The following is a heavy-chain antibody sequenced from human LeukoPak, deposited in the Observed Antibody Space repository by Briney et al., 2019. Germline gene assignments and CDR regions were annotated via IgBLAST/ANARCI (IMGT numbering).Heavy chain of an antibody. CDR1: GYTFTSYD. J-gene: IGHJ6*03. Sequence: GASVKVSCKASGYTFTSYDINWVRQATGQGLEWMGWMNPNSGNTGYAQKFQGRVTMTRNTSISTAYMELSSLRSEDTAVYYCARDRLLSHSSSWLGFYYYYMDVWGKGTTVTVSS. D-gene: IGHD6-13*01. CDR2: MNPNSGNT. CDR3: ARDRLLSHSSSWLGFYYYYMDV. V-gene: IGHV1-8*01.